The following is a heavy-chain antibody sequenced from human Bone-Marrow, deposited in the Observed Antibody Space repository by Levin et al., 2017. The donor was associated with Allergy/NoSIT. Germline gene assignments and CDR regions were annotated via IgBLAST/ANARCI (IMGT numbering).Heavy chain of an antibody. CDR2: ISTNTGKP. V-gene: IGHV7-4-1*02. CDR3: ASDIVVAGSKAFDV. J-gene: IGHJ6*02. D-gene: IGHD6-19*01. CDR1: GYTFTSYA. Sequence: KRGESLKISCKASGYTFTSYAINWVRQAPGQGPEWMGWISTNTGKPRYAQGFTGRFVFSLDTSVNTANLQISSLKAEDSAVYYCASDIVVAGSKAFDVWGQGTTVTVSS.